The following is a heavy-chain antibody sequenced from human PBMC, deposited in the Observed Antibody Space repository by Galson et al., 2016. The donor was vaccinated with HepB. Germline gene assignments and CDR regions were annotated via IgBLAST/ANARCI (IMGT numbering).Heavy chain of an antibody. CDR3: ARSSWFRESFHPLDF. J-gene: IGHJ4*02. Sequence: SLRLSCAASGFSFSSYGMHWVRQAPGKGLEWVAVIWYDGSNKYYAESVKGRFTISRENSKNTLYLQMNSLRAEDTAVYYCARSSWFRESFHPLDFWGQGTPVTVSA. CDR2: IWYDGSNK. D-gene: IGHD3-10*01. V-gene: IGHV3-33*01. CDR1: GFSFSSYG.